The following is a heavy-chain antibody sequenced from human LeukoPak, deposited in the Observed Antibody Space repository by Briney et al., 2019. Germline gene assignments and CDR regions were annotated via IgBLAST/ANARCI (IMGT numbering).Heavy chain of an antibody. D-gene: IGHD3-16*01. Sequence: GGSLRLSCAASEFTFTSYEMNWVRQAPGKGLEWVSYISSSGSTTYYADTVKGRFTISRDNSKNTLYMQMSSLRAEDTAVYYCAKDRDVWGSLLDYWGQGTLVTVSS. CDR2: ISSSGSTT. J-gene: IGHJ4*02. V-gene: IGHV3-48*03. CDR1: EFTFTSYE. CDR3: AKDRDVWGSLLDY.